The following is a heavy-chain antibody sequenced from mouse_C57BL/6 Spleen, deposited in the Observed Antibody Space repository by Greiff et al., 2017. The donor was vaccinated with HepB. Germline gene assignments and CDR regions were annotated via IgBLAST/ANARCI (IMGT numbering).Heavy chain of an antibody. CDR2: IYPSDSET. J-gene: IGHJ2*01. V-gene: IGHV1-61*01. Sequence: QVQLQQPGAELVRPGSSVKLSCKASGYTFTSYWMDWVKQRPGQGLEWIGNIYPSDSETNYNQKFKDKATLTVDKSSSTAYMQLSILTSEDSAVYYCARSGGGYSYYFDCWGQGTTLTVSS. CDR1: GYTFTSYW. D-gene: IGHD2-3*01. CDR3: ARSGGGYSYYFDC.